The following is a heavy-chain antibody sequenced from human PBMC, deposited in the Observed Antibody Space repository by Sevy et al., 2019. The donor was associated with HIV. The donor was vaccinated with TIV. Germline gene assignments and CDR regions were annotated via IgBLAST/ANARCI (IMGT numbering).Heavy chain of an antibody. CDR1: GYTFTSYG. D-gene: IGHD3-10*01. J-gene: IGHJ6*02. CDR3: ANLVSANYYGRGYGMDV. Sequence: ASVKVSCKASGYTFTSYGISWVRQAPGQGLEWMGWISAYNGNTNYAQKLQGRVTMTTDTSTSTAYMELRSLRSDDTAVYYCANLVSANYYGRGYGMDVWGQGTTVTVSS. V-gene: IGHV1-18*01. CDR2: ISAYNGNT.